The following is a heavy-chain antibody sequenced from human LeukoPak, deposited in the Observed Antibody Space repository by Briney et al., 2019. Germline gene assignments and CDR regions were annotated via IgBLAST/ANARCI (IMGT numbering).Heavy chain of an antibody. CDR1: GLTFSSYG. V-gene: IGHV3-33*01. Sequence: GGSLRLSCAASGLTFSSYGMHWVRQAPGKGLEWVAVIWYDGSNKYYADSVKGRFTISRDNSKNTLYLQMNSLRAEDTAVYYCARVAAAGTTFDYWGQGTLVTVSS. CDR2: IWYDGSNK. J-gene: IGHJ4*02. D-gene: IGHD6-13*01. CDR3: ARVAAAGTTFDY.